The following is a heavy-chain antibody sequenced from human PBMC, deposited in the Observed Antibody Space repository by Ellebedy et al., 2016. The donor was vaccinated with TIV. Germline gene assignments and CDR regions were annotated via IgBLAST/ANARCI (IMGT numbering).Heavy chain of an antibody. CDR1: GFSFRSYW. CDR2: INQDGSDK. Sequence: GESLKISCGSSGFSFRSYWMSWVRQPPGKGLEWVANINQDGSDKYYVDSVKGRFTISRDNAKNSLYLQMNSLRDEDTSVYYCATDGSYGDYRSPAHAFVFWGQGTMVTVSS. D-gene: IGHD4-17*01. V-gene: IGHV3-7*01. CDR3: ATDGSYGDYRSPAHAFVF. J-gene: IGHJ3*01.